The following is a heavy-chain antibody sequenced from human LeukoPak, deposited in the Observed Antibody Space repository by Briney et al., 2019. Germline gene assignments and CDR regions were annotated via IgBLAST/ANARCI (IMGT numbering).Heavy chain of an antibody. J-gene: IGHJ4*02. CDR2: ISAYNGNT. D-gene: IGHD2-15*01. V-gene: IGHV1-18*01. CDR1: GYTFTSYG. Sequence: ASVKVSCKASGYTFTSYGITWVRQAPGQGLEWMGWISAYNGNTNYAQKFQGRLTTTTDTSTNTAYMELRSLRPDDTAVYYCARDFFHGHCSGLTCFLLDSWGQGSLVAASS. CDR3: ARDFFHGHCSGLTCFLLDS.